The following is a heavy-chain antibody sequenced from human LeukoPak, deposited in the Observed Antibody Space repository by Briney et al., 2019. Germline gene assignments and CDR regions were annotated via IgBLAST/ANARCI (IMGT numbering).Heavy chain of an antibody. CDR1: GGSISSGGYY. Sequence: SETLSLTCTVSGGSISSGGYYWSWIRQHPGQGLEWIGYIYYSGSTYYNPSLKSRVTISVDTSKNQFSLKLSSVTAADTAVYYCARVGIPAAIAPYYYYGMDVWGQGTTVTVSS. CDR2: IYYSGST. CDR3: ARVGIPAAIAPYYYYGMDV. D-gene: IGHD2-2*02. V-gene: IGHV4-31*03. J-gene: IGHJ6*02.